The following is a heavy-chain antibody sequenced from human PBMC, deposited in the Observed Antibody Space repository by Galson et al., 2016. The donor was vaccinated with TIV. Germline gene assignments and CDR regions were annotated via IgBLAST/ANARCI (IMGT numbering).Heavy chain of an antibody. CDR2: ISDGGKT. V-gene: IGHV3-66*02. D-gene: IGHD2-15*01. J-gene: IGHJ6*02. Sequence: SLRLSCAASGLSVSINYMTWVRQAPGKGLEWVSLISDGGKTYYSDSVEGRFTVSRDNSKNTLYLQMNSLRVEDTAVYYCARDRVVDATYYYYYYGMDVWGQGTAVTVSS. CDR1: GLSVSINY. CDR3: ARDRVVDATYYYYYYGMDV.